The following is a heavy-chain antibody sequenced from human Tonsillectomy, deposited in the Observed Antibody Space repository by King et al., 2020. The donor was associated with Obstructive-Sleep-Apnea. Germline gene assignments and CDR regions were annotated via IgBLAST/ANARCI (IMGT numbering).Heavy chain of an antibody. CDR2: ISGSGLST. D-gene: IGHD3-9*01. V-gene: IGHV3-23*04. CDR3: AKDKDILTGYPCTFAH. Sequence: VQLVESGGGLVQPGGSLRISCAASGFTFGEYVMTWVRQAPGKGLEWVSSISGSGLSTYYADSVKGRFTISRDNSKNTVSLQMTGLRAEDTAIYFCAKDKDILTGYPCTFAHWGPGRLVTVST. J-gene: IGHJ4*02. CDR1: GFTFGEYV.